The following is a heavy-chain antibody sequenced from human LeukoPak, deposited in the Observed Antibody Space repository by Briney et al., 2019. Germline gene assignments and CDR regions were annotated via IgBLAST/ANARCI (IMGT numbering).Heavy chain of an antibody. CDR3: NLEEGSSSWTGLDY. J-gene: IGHJ4*02. CDR2: IIPIFGTA. D-gene: IGHD6-13*01. Sequence: ASVKVSCKASGGTFSRYAISWVRQAPGQGLEWMGGIIPIFGTASYAQKIQGRVTITADESTSTAYMELSSLRSEDTAVYYCNLEEGSSSWTGLDYWGQGTLVTVSS. V-gene: IGHV1-69*01. CDR1: GGTFSRYA.